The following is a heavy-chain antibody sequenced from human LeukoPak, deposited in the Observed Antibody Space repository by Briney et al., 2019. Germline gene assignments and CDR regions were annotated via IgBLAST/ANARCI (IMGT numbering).Heavy chain of an antibody. Sequence: PSETLSLTCTVSGGSISSYYWSWIRQPPGKGLERIGYIYYSGSTNYNPSLKSRVTISVDTSKNQFSLKLSSVTAADTAVYYCARDQGYCSGGSCYSDDAFDIWGQGTMVTVSS. CDR1: GGSISSYY. J-gene: IGHJ3*02. CDR2: IYYSGST. D-gene: IGHD2-15*01. CDR3: ARDQGYCSGGSCYSDDAFDI. V-gene: IGHV4-59*01.